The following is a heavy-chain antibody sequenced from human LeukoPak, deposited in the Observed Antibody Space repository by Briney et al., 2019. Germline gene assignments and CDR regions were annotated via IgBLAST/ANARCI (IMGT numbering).Heavy chain of an antibody. CDR2: MYYSGST. J-gene: IGHJ3*02. Sequence: SETLSLTCTVSGGSISSYYWSWIRQPPGKGLEWIGYMYYSGSTNSNPSLKGRVSISVDTSKNQFSLRLTSVTAADTAVYYCAREELHSGYLGYDAFDIWGQGTMVTVSS. CDR3: AREELHSGYLGYDAFDI. V-gene: IGHV4-59*01. D-gene: IGHD5-12*01. CDR1: GGSISSYY.